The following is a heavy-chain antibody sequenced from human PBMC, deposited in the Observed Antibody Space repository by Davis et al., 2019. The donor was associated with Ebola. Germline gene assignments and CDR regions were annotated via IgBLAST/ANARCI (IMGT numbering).Heavy chain of an antibody. CDR1: GFTFSTYS. V-gene: IGHV3-23*01. CDR3: ARRAGLSPTVPGNYFDY. J-gene: IGHJ4*02. Sequence: GESLKISCSVSGFTFSTYSMSWVRRAPGEGLEWVSTITGNSVYTWYAESVKGRFTISRDNSMNTVFLQVNSLRAEDTALYYCARRAGLSPTVPGNYFDYWGQGTLVTVSS. D-gene: IGHD6-19*01. CDR2: ITGNSVYT.